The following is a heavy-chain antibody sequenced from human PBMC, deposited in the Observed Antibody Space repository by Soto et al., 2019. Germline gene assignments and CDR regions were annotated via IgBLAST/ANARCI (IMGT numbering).Heavy chain of an antibody. V-gene: IGHV3-21*01. J-gene: IGHJ3*02. Sequence: GGSLRLSCAASGFTFSSYSMNWVRQAPGKGLEWVSSISSSSSYIYYADSVKGRFTISRDNAKNSLYLQMNSLRAEDTAVYYCARDRTYYYGSGSYYNPSFDIWGQGTMVTVSS. CDR3: ARDRTYYYGSGSYYNPSFDI. CDR2: ISSSSSYI. CDR1: GFTFSSYS. D-gene: IGHD3-10*01.